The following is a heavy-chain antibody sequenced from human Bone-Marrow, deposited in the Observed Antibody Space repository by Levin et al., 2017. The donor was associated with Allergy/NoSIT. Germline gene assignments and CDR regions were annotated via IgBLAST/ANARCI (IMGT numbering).Heavy chain of an antibody. CDR1: GFTFSSYG. CDR3: ARHKRPLSSIATLDV. D-gene: IGHD6-25*01. Sequence: GESLKISCAASGFTFSSYGMHWVRQAPGKGLEWVAVISYDGSNKYYADSVKGRFTISRDNSKNTLYLQMNSLRAEDTAVYYCARHKRPLSSIATLDVWGQGTLVSVS. CDR2: ISYDGSNK. V-gene: IGHV3-30*03. J-gene: IGHJ4*02.